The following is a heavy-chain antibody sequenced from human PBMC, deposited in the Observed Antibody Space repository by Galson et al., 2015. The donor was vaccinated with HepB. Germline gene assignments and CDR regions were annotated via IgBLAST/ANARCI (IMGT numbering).Heavy chain of an antibody. CDR2: INHSGST. J-gene: IGHJ4*02. D-gene: IGHD5-18*01. Sequence: SETLSLTCAVYGGSFSGYYWSWIRQPPGKGLEWIGEINHSGSTNYNPSLKSRVTISVDTSKNQFPLKLSSVTAADTAVYYCARGQGGYSYGLYIDYWGQGTLVTVSS. V-gene: IGHV4-34*01. CDR3: ARGQGGYSYGLYIDY. CDR1: GGSFSGYY.